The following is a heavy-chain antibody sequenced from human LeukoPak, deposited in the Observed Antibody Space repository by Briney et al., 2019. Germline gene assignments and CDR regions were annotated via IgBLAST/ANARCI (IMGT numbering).Heavy chain of an antibody. CDR3: ARGDSSGYRY. V-gene: IGHV4-59*12. Sequence: PSETLSLTCTVSGGSISSYYWSWIRQPPGKGLEWIGYIYYSGSTHYNPSLKSRVTISVDTSKNQFSLKLSSVTAADTAVYYCARGDSSGYRYWGQGTLVTVSS. D-gene: IGHD3-22*01. CDR2: IYYSGST. CDR1: GGSISSYY. J-gene: IGHJ4*02.